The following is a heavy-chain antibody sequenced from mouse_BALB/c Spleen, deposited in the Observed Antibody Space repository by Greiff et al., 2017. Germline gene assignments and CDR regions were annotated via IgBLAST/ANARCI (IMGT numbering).Heavy chain of an antibody. CDR3: ARYYRYDEGYYFDY. CDR2: IRNKANGYTT. V-gene: IGHV7-3*02. J-gene: IGHJ2*01. CDR1: GFSFTDYY. D-gene: IGHD2-14*01. Sequence: EVKLMESGGGLVQPGGSLRLSCATSGFSFTDYYMSWVRQPPGKALEWLGFIRNKANGYTTEYSASVKGRFTISRDNSQSILYLQMNTLRAEDSATYYCARYYRYDEGYYFDYWGQGTTLTVSS.